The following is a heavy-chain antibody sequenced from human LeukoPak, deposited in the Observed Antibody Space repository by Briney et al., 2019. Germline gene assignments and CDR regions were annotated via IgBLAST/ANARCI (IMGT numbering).Heavy chain of an antibody. CDR2: IYYSGST. CDR3: ARDSSGWYKDY. J-gene: IGHJ4*02. Sequence: PSETLSLTCTVSGGSIRSYYWSWIRQPPGKGLEWIGYIYYSGSTNYNPSLKSRVTISVDTSKNQFSLKLSSVTAADTAVYYCARDSSGWYKDYWGQGTLVTVSS. D-gene: IGHD6-19*01. CDR1: GGSIRSYY. V-gene: IGHV4-59*12.